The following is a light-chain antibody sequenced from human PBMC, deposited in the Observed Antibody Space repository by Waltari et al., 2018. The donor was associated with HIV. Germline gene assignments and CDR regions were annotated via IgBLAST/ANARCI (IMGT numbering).Light chain of an antibody. V-gene: IGKV1-16*01. J-gene: IGKJ4*01. CDR2: AKS. CDR3: KQYDDLPRT. Sequence: IQMAQSPASLSASIGYRFTITCRSSRASGRSLAWFQQKPGQSPMALIDAKSILHTGVPARFNGSRSGTEFALTIANLEAADFGTYYCKQYDDLPRTFGGGT. CDR1: RASGRS.